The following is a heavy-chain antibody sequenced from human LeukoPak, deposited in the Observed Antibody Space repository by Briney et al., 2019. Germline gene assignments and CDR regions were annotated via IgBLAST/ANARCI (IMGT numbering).Heavy chain of an antibody. CDR1: GGSFSGYY. D-gene: IGHD3-10*01. CDR2: INHSGST. Sequence: SETLSLTCAVYGGSFSGYYWSWIRQLPGKGLEWIGEINHSGSTNYNPSLKSRVTISVDTSKNQFSLKLSSVTAADTAVYYCARSGGNWFDPWGQGTLVTVSS. V-gene: IGHV4-34*01. CDR3: ARSGGNWFDP. J-gene: IGHJ5*02.